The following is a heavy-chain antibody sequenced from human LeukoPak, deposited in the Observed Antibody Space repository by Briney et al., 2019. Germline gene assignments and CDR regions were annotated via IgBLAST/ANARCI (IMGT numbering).Heavy chain of an antibody. CDR1: RGSISSSSFY. CDR3: GRRHYDSGGVFDT. V-gene: IGHV4-39*01. J-gene: IGHJ3*02. CDR2: IYYSGST. D-gene: IGHD3-22*01. Sequence: SETLSLTCTVSRGSISSSSFYWGWIRQPPGKGLEWIGTIYYSGSTYYNPSLKSRLTISVDTSKNQFSLKLSSVTAADTAVYYGGRRHYDSGGVFDTGAKGKRVPV.